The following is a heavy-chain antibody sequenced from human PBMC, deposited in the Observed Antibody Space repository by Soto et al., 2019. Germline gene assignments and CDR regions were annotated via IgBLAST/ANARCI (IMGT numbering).Heavy chain of an antibody. CDR2: ISSSSSTI. D-gene: IGHD3-16*02. J-gene: IGHJ4*02. CDR1: GFTFSSYS. CDR3: ARLPLGELSSSTNFDY. V-gene: IGHV3-48*02. Sequence: GGSLRLSCAASGFTFSSYSMNWVRQAPGKGLEWVSYISSSSSTIYYADSVKGRFTSSRDNAKNSLYLQMNSLRDEDTAVYYGARLPLGELSSSTNFDYWGQGTLVTVSS.